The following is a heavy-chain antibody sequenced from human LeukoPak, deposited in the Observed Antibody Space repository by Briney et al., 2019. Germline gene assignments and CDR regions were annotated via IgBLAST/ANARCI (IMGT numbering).Heavy chain of an antibody. CDR1: GGTFSSYA. CDR3: ARDSHGDPFDY. V-gene: IGHV1-69*04. Sequence: SVKVSCKASGGTFSSYAISWVRQAPGQGLEWMGRIIPIRGIANYAQKFQGRVTITADKSTSTAYMELSSLRSEDTAVYYCARDSHGDPFDYWGQGTLVTVSS. CDR2: IIPIRGIA. J-gene: IGHJ4*02. D-gene: IGHD4-17*01.